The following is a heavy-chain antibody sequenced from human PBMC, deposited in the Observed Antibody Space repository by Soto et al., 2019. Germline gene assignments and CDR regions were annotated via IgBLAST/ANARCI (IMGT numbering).Heavy chain of an antibody. CDR2: MSFDGNHQ. D-gene: IGHD3-3*01. Sequence: ESVGGVVQPGGSLRLSCAASGFTINRNDMYWVRQAPGKGLEWVAVMSFDGNHQHYADSVKGRFTISRDNSKNTLSLEMNSLRRDDTAVYYCASCERFPRVGVDYYALDVWGQGTTVIVSS. CDR1: GFTINRND. CDR3: ASCERFPRVGVDYYALDV. J-gene: IGHJ6*02. V-gene: IGHV3-30*03.